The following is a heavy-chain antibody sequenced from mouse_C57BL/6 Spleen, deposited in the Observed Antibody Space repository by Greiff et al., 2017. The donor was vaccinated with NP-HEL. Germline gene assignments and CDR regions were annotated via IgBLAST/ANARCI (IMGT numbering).Heavy chain of an antibody. D-gene: IGHD1-1*01. CDR2: IDPSDSYT. J-gene: IGHJ1*03. V-gene: IGHV1-69*01. CDR3: ARGRDGSSYWYFDV. Sequence: VQLQQPGAELVMPGASVKLSCKASGYTFTSYWMHWVKQRPGQGLEWIGEIDPSDSYTNYNQKFKGKSTLTVDKSSSTAYMQLSSLTSEDSAVYYCARGRDGSSYWYFDVWGTGTTVTVSS. CDR1: GYTFTSYW.